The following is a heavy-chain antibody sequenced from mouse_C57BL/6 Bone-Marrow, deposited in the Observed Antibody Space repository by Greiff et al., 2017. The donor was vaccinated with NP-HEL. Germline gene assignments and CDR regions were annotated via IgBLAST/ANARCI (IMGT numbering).Heavy chain of an antibody. CDR3: ARHLIYDDYWFAY. J-gene: IGHJ3*01. CDR2: ISSGGSYT. CDR1: GFTFSSYG. Sequence: EVQGVESGGDLVKPGGSLKLSCAASGFTFSSYGMSWVRQTPDKRLEWVATISSGGSYTYYPDSVKGRFTISRDNAKNTLYLQMSSLKSEDTAMYYCARHLIYDDYWFAYWGQGTLVTVSA. D-gene: IGHD2-4*01. V-gene: IGHV5-6*01.